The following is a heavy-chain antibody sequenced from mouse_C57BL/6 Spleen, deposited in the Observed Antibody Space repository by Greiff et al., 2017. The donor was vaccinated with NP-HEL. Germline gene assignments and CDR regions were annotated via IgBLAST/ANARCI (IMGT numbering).Heavy chain of an antibody. CDR3: AKKGKTFFYFDY. CDR2: INPNNGGT. D-gene: IGHD1-3*01. Sequence: EVQLQQSGPELVKPGASVKISCKASGYTFTDYYMNWVKQSHGKSLEWIGDINPNNGGTSYNQKFKGKATLTVDQSSSTAYVELRSLTSEDSAVYYCAKKGKTFFYFDYWGQGTTLTVSS. V-gene: IGHV1-26*01. J-gene: IGHJ2*01. CDR1: GYTFTDYY.